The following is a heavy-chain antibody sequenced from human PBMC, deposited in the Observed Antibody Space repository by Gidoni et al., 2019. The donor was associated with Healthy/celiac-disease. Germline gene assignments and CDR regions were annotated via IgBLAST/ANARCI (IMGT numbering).Heavy chain of an antibody. CDR1: GFTFSSYG. CDR3: AGSGVIVVVAATDEGAFDI. D-gene: IGHD2-15*01. J-gene: IGHJ3*02. Sequence: QVQLVESGGGVVQPGRSLRLSCAASGFTFSSYGMHWVRQAPGKGLEWVAVIWYDGSNKYYADSVKGRFTISRDNSKNTLYLQMNSLRAEDTAVYYCAGSGVIVVVAATDEGAFDIWGQGTMVTVSS. V-gene: IGHV3-33*01. CDR2: IWYDGSNK.